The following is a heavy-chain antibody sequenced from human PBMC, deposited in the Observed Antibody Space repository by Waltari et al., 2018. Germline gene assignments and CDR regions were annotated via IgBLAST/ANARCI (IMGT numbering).Heavy chain of an antibody. CDR2: IITSISTT. Sequence: QVLLLQSGEEVKKRGSSEKVCSKASGGTISSDAIRWVRPAAGERLEWVGIITSISTTNDDEKKQGGIVMTASDTTSTADMVLSSRRSEDTAVEYYAGDRGKLAGRRCYYDDGMDVWGQGTTVTVSS. D-gene: IGHD6-19*01. V-gene: IGHV1-69*13. J-gene: IGHJ6*02. CDR3: AGDRGKLAGRRCYYDDGMDV. CDR1: GGTISSDA.